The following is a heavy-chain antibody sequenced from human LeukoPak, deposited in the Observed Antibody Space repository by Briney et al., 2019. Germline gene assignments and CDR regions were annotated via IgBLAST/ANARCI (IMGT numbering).Heavy chain of an antibody. CDR3: ARAPYYDYVWGNYRTPYFDY. CDR2: INHSGST. J-gene: IGHJ4*02. Sequence: SETLSLTCAVYGGSFSGYYWSWIRQPPGKGLEWIGEINHSGSTNYNPSLKSRVTISVDTSKNQFSLKLSSVTAADTAVYYCARAPYYDYVWGNYRTPYFDYWGQGTLVTVSS. V-gene: IGHV4-34*01. D-gene: IGHD3-16*02. CDR1: GGSFSGYY.